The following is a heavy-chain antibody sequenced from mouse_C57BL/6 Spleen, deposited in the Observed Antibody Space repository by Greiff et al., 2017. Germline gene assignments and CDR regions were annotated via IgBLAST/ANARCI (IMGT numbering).Heavy chain of an antibody. V-gene: IGHV7-3*01. CDR3: ARLLRSYWYFDV. Sequence: EVKLVESGGGLVQPGGSLSLSCAASGFTFTDYYMSWVRQPPGKALEWLGFIRNKANGYTTEYSASVKGRFTISRDNSQSILYLQMNALRAEDSATYYCARLLRSYWYFDVWGTGTTVTVSS. CDR1: GFTFTDYY. CDR2: IRNKANGYTT. D-gene: IGHD1-1*01. J-gene: IGHJ1*03.